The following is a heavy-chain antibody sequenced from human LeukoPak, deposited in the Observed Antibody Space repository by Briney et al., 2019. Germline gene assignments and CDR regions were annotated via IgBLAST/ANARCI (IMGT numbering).Heavy chain of an antibody. J-gene: IGHJ4*02. D-gene: IGHD1-26*01. CDR2: ISAGNGNT. Sequence: ASVTVSCTASGYTFTSYAIHWVRQAPGQRLEWMGWISAGNGNTKYSQNFQGRVTFISNMSATTAFMELSSLRSEDAAVYYCARDSGSGSNDYWGQGTLVTVSS. V-gene: IGHV1-3*01. CDR3: ARDSGSGSNDY. CDR1: GYTFTSYA.